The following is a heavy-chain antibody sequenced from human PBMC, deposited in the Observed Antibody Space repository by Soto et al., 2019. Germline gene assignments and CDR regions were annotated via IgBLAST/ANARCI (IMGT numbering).Heavy chain of an antibody. CDR3: AMGEQERELPNY. CDR2: IIPIFGTA. CDR1: GGTFSSYA. Sequence: QVQLVQSGAAVQKPGSSVKVSCKASGGTFSSYAISWVRQAPGQGLEWMGGIIPIFGTANSAQKFQGRVTITADESTSTAYMELSSLRSEDTAVYYCAMGEQERELPNYCGQGTLVTVST. D-gene: IGHD1-7*01. V-gene: IGHV1-69*01. J-gene: IGHJ4*02.